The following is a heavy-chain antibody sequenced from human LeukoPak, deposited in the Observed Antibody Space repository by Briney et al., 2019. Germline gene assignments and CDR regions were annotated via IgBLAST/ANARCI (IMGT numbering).Heavy chain of an antibody. J-gene: IGHJ6*03. CDR3: ARCDRSGDYYYYYYMDV. D-gene: IGHD2-21*01. CDR1: GFTFSSYS. Sequence: PGGSLRLSCAASGFTFSSYSMNWVRQAPGKGLEWVSSISSVSSYIYYADSVKGRFTISRDDAKNSLYLQMNSLRAEDTAVYCCARCDRSGDYYYYYYMDVWGKGTTVTVSS. CDR2: ISSVSSYI. V-gene: IGHV3-21*01.